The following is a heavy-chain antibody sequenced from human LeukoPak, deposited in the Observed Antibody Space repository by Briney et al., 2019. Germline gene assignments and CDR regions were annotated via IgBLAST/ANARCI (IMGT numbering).Heavy chain of an antibody. CDR1: GYTFSGTGWY. D-gene: IGHD3-10*01. J-gene: IGHJ4*02. CDR3: ARDGPAQMVDFDY. Sequence: ASVKVSFKASGYTFSGTGWYLYWLRPAPGQGLECMGWIYPYTGATHYAQKFQGRVAMTRDTSISTAYMELSRLRPDDTAVYYCARDGPAQMVDFDYWGQGTLVTVSS. V-gene: IGHV1-2*02. CDR2: IYPYTGAT.